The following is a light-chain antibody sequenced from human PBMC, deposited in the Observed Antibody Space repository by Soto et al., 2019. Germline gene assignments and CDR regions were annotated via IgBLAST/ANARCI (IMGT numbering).Light chain of an antibody. Sequence: DIQLTQSPSFLSACVGDRVTITCRASQGISSYLAWYQQKPGKAPKLLIYAASTLQSGVPSRFSGSGSGTEFTLTISSLQPEDFATYYCQQLNSYPLTFGPGTNVDI. V-gene: IGKV1-9*01. CDR1: QGISSY. J-gene: IGKJ3*01. CDR3: QQLNSYPLT. CDR2: AAS.